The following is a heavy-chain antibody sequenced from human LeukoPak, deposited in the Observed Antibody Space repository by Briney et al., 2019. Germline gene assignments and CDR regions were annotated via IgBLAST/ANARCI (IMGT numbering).Heavy chain of an antibody. CDR3: ARDSRLGHFDY. D-gene: IGHD6-19*01. V-gene: IGHV3-21*01. CDR1: GFTFSTYA. Sequence: GGSLRLSCAASGFTFSTYAMTWVRQAPGKGLEWVSSISSSSSYIYYADSVKGRFTISRDNAKNSLYLQMNSLRAEDTAVYYCARDSRLGHFDYWGQGTLVTVSS. J-gene: IGHJ4*02. CDR2: ISSSSSYI.